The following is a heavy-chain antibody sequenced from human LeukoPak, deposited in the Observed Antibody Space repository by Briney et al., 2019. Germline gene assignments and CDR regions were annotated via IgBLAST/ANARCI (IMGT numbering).Heavy chain of an antibody. CDR1: GFTFSSYS. Sequence: GGSLRLSRAASGFTFSSYSMNWARQAPGKGLEWVSSISSSSSYIYYADSVKGRFTISRDNAKNSLYLQMNSLRAEDTAVYYCARDLQQLVFDYWGQGTLVTVSS. V-gene: IGHV3-21*01. D-gene: IGHD6-13*01. CDR3: ARDLQQLVFDY. J-gene: IGHJ4*02. CDR2: ISSSSSYI.